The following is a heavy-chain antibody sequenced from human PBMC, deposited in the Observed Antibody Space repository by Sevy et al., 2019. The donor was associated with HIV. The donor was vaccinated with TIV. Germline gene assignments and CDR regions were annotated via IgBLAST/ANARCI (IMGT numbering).Heavy chain of an antibody. J-gene: IGHJ4*02. D-gene: IGHD3-22*01. CDR3: AITKDYYHSGGCPFDY. Sequence: ASVKVSCKVSGYTLSQVSMHWVRQVPGKGLEWMGSFDPEDGETIYAQKFQGRLTMTEDTSTDTANMELSSLKSEDTAVFYCAITKDYYHSGGCPFDYWGQGTLVTVSS. CDR1: GYTLSQVS. V-gene: IGHV1-24*01. CDR2: FDPEDGET.